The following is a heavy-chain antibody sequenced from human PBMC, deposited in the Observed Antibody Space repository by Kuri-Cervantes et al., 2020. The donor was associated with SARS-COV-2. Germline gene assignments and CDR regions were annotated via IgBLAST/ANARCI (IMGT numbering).Heavy chain of an antibody. D-gene: IGHD6-19*01. CDR1: GFTFSSYW. CDR2: IKQDGSEK. V-gene: IGHV3-7*01. CDR3: ARGRQWLALYYFDY. Sequence: GGSLRLSCAASGFTFSSYWMSWVRQAPGKGLEWVANIKQDGSEKYYVDSAKGRFTISRDNAKNSLYLRMNSLRAEDTAVYYCARGRQWLALYYFDYWGQGTLVTVSS. J-gene: IGHJ4*02.